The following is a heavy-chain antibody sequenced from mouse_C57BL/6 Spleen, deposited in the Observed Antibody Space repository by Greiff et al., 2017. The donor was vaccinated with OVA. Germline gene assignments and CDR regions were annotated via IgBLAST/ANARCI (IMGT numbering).Heavy chain of an antibody. CDR1: GYTFTSYG. V-gene: IGHV1-81*01. D-gene: IGHD1-1*01. J-gene: IGHJ4*01. Sequence: QVQLQQSGAELARPGASVKLSCKASGYTFTSYGISWVKQRTGQGLEWIGEIYPRSGNTYYNEKFKGKATLTADKSSSTAYMELRSLTSEDSAVYFCARSEITTVAYAMDDWGQGTSVTVSS. CDR3: ARSEITTVAYAMDD. CDR2: IYPRSGNT.